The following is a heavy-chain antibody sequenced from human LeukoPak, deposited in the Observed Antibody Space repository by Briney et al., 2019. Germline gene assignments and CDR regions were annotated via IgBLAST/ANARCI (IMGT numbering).Heavy chain of an antibody. J-gene: IGHJ5*02. CDR1: GGSINSYY. CDR3: TRHTPGITGTTPWFDP. D-gene: IGHD1-20*01. CDR2: ISYSGST. V-gene: IGHV4-59*08. Sequence: SETLSLTCTVSGGSINSYYWSWIRQPPGKGLEWIGYISYSGSTNYNPSLKSRVTISVDTSKNQFSLKLSSMTAADTAVYYCTRHTPGITGTTPWFDPWGQGTLVTVSS.